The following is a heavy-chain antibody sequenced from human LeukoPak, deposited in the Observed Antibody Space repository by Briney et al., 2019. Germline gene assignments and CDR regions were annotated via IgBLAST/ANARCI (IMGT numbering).Heavy chain of an antibody. Sequence: SETLSLTCAVYGGSFSGYYWNWIRQPPGKGLEWIGEINHSGSTNYNPSLKSRVTISVDTSKNQFSLKLSSVTAADTAVYYCARGRITGTTVDYYYYMDVWGKGTTVTVSS. CDR1: GGSFSGYY. J-gene: IGHJ6*03. CDR3: ARGRITGTTVDYYYYMDV. D-gene: IGHD1-7*01. CDR2: INHSGST. V-gene: IGHV4-34*01.